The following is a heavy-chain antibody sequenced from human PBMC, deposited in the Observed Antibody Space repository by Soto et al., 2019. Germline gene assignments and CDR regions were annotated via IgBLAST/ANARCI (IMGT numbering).Heavy chain of an antibody. CDR2: IYYSGST. Sequence: SETLSLTCTVSGGSISSSSYYWGWIRQPPGKGLEWIGSIYYSGSTYYNPSLKSRVTISVDTSKNQFSLKLSSVTAADTAVYYCARDCSSTSCYPYYYYGMDVWGQGTTVTVSS. J-gene: IGHJ6*02. V-gene: IGHV4-39*01. D-gene: IGHD2-2*01. CDR1: GGSISSSSYY. CDR3: ARDCSSTSCYPYYYYGMDV.